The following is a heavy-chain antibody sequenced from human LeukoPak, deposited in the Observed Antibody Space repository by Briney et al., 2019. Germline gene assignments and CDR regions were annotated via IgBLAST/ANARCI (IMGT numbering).Heavy chain of an antibody. V-gene: IGHV4-59*08. Sequence: SSETLSLTCTVSGGSISSYYWSWIRQPPGKGLEWIGYIYYNGATDYNPSLKSRVTISVDTSKNEFSLKLSSVTAADTALYYCARRTVTNGWFRIDYWGQGSLVIVSS. CDR3: ARRTVTNGWFRIDY. J-gene: IGHJ4*02. D-gene: IGHD6-19*01. CDR2: IYYNGAT. CDR1: GGSISSYY.